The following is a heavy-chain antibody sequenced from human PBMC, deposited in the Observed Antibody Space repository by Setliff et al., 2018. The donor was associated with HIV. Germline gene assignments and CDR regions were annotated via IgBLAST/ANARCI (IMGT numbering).Heavy chain of an antibody. V-gene: IGHV4-59*01. Sequence: SETLSLTCTVSGVSITSYYWSWVRQVPGKGLEWIGNTYYGGSTDYSKYNPSVKSRATISVDIYRKQLSLNLRAVTAADTAVYYCARDFRYDTSGSLTGYGLDVWGQGTTVTVSS. CDR2: TYYGGSTDYS. J-gene: IGHJ6*02. D-gene: IGHD3-22*01. CDR3: ARDFRYDTSGSLTGYGLDV. CDR1: GVSITSYY.